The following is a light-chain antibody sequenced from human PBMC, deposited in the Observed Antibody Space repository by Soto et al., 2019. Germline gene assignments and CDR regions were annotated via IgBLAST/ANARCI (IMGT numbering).Light chain of an antibody. CDR2: DVS. CDR1: SSDVGVYNY. CDR3: SSYTSNSTCV. V-gene: IGLV2-14*01. J-gene: IGLJ1*01. Sequence: QSALTQPASVSVSPGQSITISCTGTSSDVGVYNYVSWYQQHPGKAPKLMIYDVSNRPSGVSNRFSGSKSGNTASLTISGLQAEDEADYYCSSYTSNSTCVFGTGTKVTVL.